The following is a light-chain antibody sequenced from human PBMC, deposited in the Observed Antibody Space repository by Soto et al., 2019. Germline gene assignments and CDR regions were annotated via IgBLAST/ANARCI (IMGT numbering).Light chain of an antibody. Sequence: ELVLTQSPGTLSLTPEERATLSCRASQTVSANYLAWYQQKAGQAPRLLIYGASNRATGIPDRFSGSGSGTDFTLTISRLEPEDFAVYYCQQYGRSPHFGPGTKVDIK. J-gene: IGKJ3*01. CDR1: QTVSANY. CDR3: QQYGRSPH. V-gene: IGKV3-20*01. CDR2: GAS.